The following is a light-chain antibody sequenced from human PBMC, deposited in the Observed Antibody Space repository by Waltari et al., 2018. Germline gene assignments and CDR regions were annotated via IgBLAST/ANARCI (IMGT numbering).Light chain of an antibody. V-gene: IGLV2-14*01. Sequence: QSALTQPASVSGSPGQSITLSCTGTTSDISGHHYVPWYQRHPGKAPKLLIYDVSNRPSGVSNRFSGSKSGNTASLTISGLLAEDEADYYCSSYTITSTVVFGGGTKLTVL. CDR3: SSYTITSTVV. CDR1: TSDISGHHY. J-gene: IGLJ2*01. CDR2: DVS.